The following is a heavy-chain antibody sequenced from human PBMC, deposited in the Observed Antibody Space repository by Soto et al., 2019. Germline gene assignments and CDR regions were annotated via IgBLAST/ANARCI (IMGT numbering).Heavy chain of an antibody. V-gene: IGHV1-24*01. J-gene: IGHJ5*02. Sequence: QVRLIQSGTEVKKPGASVKVSCSLSGSALTELSLHWVRQAPGKGLEWMGCSDREDGETFYAQRFKGRLTMTEDTSTNTAYMELRSLGSEDTAVYYCTRGNWFDPWGQGTLV. CDR2: SDREDGET. CDR3: TRGNWFDP. CDR1: GSALTELS.